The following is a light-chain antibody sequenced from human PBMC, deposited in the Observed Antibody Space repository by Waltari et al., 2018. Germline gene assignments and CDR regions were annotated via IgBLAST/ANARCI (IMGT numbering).Light chain of an antibody. CDR3: QHYVSLPAT. J-gene: IGKJ1*01. CDR1: QSVSRT. Sequence: SGRASQSVSRTLAWGDQKPGQAPRLLIHGSCSRSRGVPDRFSGSGSWTDFSLTISELEPDGSAVYFCQHYVSLPATFGQGTTVEIK. CDR2: GSC. V-gene: IGKV3-20*01.